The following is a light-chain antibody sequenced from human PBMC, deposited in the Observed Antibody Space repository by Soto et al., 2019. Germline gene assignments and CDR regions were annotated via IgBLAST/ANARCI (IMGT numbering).Light chain of an antibody. CDR3: QQYGSSPS. CDR1: QRVSGGF. J-gene: IGKJ1*01. Sequence: DIVLTQSPVTLSLSPGESATLYCGASQRVSGGFLAWYQHKPGLAPRLIVYDSSFRATGIPGRFSGSGSGTAFTFTITRLDDDDFAVYYCQQYGSSPSFGQGTKVDIK. CDR2: DSS. V-gene: IGKV3D-20*01.